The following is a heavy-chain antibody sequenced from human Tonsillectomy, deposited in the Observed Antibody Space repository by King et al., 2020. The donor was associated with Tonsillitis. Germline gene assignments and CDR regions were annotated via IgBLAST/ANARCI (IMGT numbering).Heavy chain of an antibody. J-gene: IGHJ4*02. V-gene: IGHV3-30*02. CDR1: GFTFSSYG. CDR3: AKDILHYYDSSGYYDGFDY. Sequence: VQLVESGGGVVQPGGSLRLSCAASGFTFSSYGMHWVRQAPGKGLEWVAFIRYDGSNKYYADSVKGRFTISRDNSKNTLYLQMNSLRAEDTAVYYCAKDILHYYDSSGYYDGFDYWGQGTLVTDSS. D-gene: IGHD3-22*01. CDR2: IRYDGSNK.